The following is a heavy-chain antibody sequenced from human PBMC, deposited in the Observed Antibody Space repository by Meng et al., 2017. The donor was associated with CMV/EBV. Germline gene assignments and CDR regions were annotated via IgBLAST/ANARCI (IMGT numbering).Heavy chain of an antibody. V-gene: IGHV3-9*01. Sequence: LTCAASGFTFDDYAMHSVCPAPGKGLGRGSGISLNSGSIGYADSVRGRFTISRDNAKNSLYLQMNSLRAEDTALYYCAKDRGDYDSFYYGMDVWGQGTTVTVSS. CDR3: AKDRGDYDSFYYGMDV. CDR2: ISLNSGSI. CDR1: GFTFDDYA. D-gene: IGHD4-17*01. J-gene: IGHJ6*02.